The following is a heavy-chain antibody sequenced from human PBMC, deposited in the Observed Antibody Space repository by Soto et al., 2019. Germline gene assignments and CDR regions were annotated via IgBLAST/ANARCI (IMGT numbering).Heavy chain of an antibody. V-gene: IGHV3-48*01. D-gene: IGHD5-18*01. Sequence: GGSLRLSCAASGFTFSSYGMNWVRQAPGKGLEWVSYISSSSSTIYYADSVRGRFTISRDNAKNSLYLQMNSLRAEDTAVYYCARGGRDTAIVSWGQGTLVTVSS. CDR3: ARGGRDTAIVS. CDR1: GFTFSSYG. J-gene: IGHJ4*02. CDR2: ISSSSSTI.